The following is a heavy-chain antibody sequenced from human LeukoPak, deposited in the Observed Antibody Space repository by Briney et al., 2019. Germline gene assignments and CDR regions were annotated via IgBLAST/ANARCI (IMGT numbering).Heavy chain of an antibody. CDR2: IYSGSST. D-gene: IGHD3-10*01. J-gene: IGHJ6*03. V-gene: IGHV3-53*01. CDR3: ARVPYGNYHYYYMDV. Sequence: GGSLRLSCAASGFTVGTDYMSWVRQAPGKGLEWASLIYSGSSTYYANSVKGRFTISRDNSKNTVYLQMNSLRAEDTAVYYCARVPYGNYHYYYMDVWGKGTTVTVSS. CDR1: GFTVGTDY.